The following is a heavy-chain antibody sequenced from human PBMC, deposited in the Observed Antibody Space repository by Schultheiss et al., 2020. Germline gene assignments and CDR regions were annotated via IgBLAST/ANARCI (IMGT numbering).Heavy chain of an antibody. CDR2: INHSGST. CDR1: GGSFSGYY. D-gene: IGHD3-10*01. V-gene: IGHV4-34*01. J-gene: IGHJ4*02. CDR3: ARDTPTRGHGEFHRYYFDY. Sequence: SETLSLTCAVYGGSFSGYYWSWIRQPPGKGLEWIGEINHSGSTNYNPSLKSRVTISVDTSKNQFSLKLSSVTAADTAVYYCARDTPTRGHGEFHRYYFDYWGQGTLVTVS.